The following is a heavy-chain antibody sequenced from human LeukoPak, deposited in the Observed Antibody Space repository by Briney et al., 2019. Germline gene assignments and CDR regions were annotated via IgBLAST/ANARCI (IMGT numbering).Heavy chain of an antibody. CDR2: INPNSGGT. CDR3: AREEKSVSGVYYGSGSLTIDV. Sequence: ASVKVSCKASGYTFTGYYMHWVRQAPGQGLEWMGWINPNSGGTNYAQKFQGRVTMTRDTSISTAYMELSRLRSDDTAVYYCAREEKSVSGVYYGSGSLTIDVWGKGTTVTVSS. CDR1: GYTFTGYY. D-gene: IGHD2-8*01. V-gene: IGHV1-2*02. J-gene: IGHJ6*03.